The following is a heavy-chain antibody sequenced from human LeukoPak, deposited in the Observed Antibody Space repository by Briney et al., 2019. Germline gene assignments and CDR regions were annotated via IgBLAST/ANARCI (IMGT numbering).Heavy chain of an antibody. CDR2: INPNSGGT. CDR3: ARVASTTRRHDAFDI. Sequence: GASVKVSCKASGGTFSSYAISWVRQAPGQGLERMGWINPNSGGTILAQKFQGRVTMTRDTSINTAYMELSGLRSDDTAVYYCARVASTTRRHDAFDIWGQGTMVTVSS. V-gene: IGHV1-2*02. CDR1: GGTFSSYA. J-gene: IGHJ3*02. D-gene: IGHD1-1*01.